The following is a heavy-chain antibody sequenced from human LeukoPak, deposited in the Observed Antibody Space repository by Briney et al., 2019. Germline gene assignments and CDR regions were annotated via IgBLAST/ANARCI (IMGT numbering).Heavy chain of an antibody. J-gene: IGHJ5*02. Sequence: SETLSLTCTVSGGSISSGDYYWSWIRQPPGKGLEWIGYIYYSGNSHYNSSLKSRVTIEVDTSKNQFSPKLSSVTAADTAVYYCARDAAQNWFDPWGQGSLVTVSS. CDR2: IYYSGNS. CDR3: ARDAAQNWFDP. V-gene: IGHV4-30-4*01. CDR1: GGSISSGDYY.